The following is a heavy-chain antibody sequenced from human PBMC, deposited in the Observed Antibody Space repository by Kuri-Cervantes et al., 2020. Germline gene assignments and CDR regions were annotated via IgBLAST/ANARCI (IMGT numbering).Heavy chain of an antibody. CDR2: INPSGGST. CDR1: GYTFTSYD. V-gene: IGHV1-46*01. D-gene: IGHD4-17*01. J-gene: IGHJ6*03. CDR3: ARAGEDYYYMDV. Sequence: ASVKVSCKASGYTFTSYDISWVRQAPGQGLEWMGIINPSGGSTSYAQKFQGRVTMTRDTSTSTVYMELSSLRSEDTAVYYCARAGEDYYYMDVWGKGTTVTVSS.